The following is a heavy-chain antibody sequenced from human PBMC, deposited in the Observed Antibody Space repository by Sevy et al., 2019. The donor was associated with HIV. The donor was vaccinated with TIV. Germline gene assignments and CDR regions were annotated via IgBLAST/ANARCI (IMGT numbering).Heavy chain of an antibody. D-gene: IGHD1-26*01. CDR3: AKDMFPGGSFSLKH. J-gene: IGHJ1*01. CDR1: GFTFDDYA. CDR2: ISWNSGSI. Sequence: GGSLRLSCAASGFTFDDYAMHWVRQAPGKGLEWVSGISWNSGSIGYADSVKGRFTISRDNAKNSLYLQMNSLRAEDTALYYCAKDMFPGGSFSLKHWGQGTLVTVSS. V-gene: IGHV3-9*01.